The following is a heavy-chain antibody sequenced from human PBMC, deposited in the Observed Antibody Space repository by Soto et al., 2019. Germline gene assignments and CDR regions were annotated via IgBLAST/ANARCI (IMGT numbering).Heavy chain of an antibody. D-gene: IGHD2-21*02. CDR3: ARDNGGDLDY. J-gene: IGHJ4*02. CDR2: ISHRVST. Sequence: SETLSRTCAVSGGSITSGGFSWSWVRQPPGKCSAWISYISHRVSTLYKPSLMSRLTISVDRSNNQFSLKLSSTTDADTAVYACARDNGGDLDYWGQGTLVTVSS. CDR1: GGSITSGGFS. V-gene: IGHV4-30-2*01.